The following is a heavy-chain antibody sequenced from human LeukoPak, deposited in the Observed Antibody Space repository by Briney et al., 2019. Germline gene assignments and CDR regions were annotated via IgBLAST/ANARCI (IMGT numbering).Heavy chain of an antibody. CDR3: AKAGYSSSWYYFDC. CDR1: GFTFSSYG. V-gene: IGHV3-30*18. D-gene: IGHD6-13*01. J-gene: IGHJ4*02. Sequence: HPGGSLRLSCAASGFTFSSYGMHWVRQAPGKGLEWVAVISYDGSNKYYADSVKGRFTISRDNSKNTLCLQMNSLRAEDTAVYYCAKAGYSSSWYYFDCWGQGTLVTVSS. CDR2: ISYDGSNK.